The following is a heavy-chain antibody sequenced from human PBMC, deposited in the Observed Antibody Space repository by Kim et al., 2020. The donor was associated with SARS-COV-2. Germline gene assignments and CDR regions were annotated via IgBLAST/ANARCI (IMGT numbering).Heavy chain of an antibody. D-gene: IGHD1-26*01. CDR3: ARVGGNTQMGYNWFDP. J-gene: IGHJ5*02. Sequence: SETLSLTCAVHGGSLSGSYWSWIRQPPGKGLEWIGESNHLGGTNYNPSLKSRVPISVDTSKNQFSLRLSSVTAADTAVYYCARVGGNTQMGYNWFDPWGQGTLVTVSS. CDR2: SNHLGGT. CDR1: GGSLSGSY. V-gene: IGHV4-34*01.